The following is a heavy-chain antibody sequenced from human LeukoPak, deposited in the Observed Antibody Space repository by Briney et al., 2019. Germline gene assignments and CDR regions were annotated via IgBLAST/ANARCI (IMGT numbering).Heavy chain of an antibody. J-gene: IGHJ6*03. CDR1: GGSFSGYY. Sequence: PSETLSLTCAVYGGSFSGYYWSWIRQPPGKGLERIGEINHSGSTNYNPSLKSRVTISVDTSKNQFSLKLSSVTAADTAVYYCARGVRAAMVTNYYYYMDVWGKGTTVTVSS. CDR2: INHSGST. V-gene: IGHV4-34*01. D-gene: IGHD5-18*01. CDR3: ARGVRAAMVTNYYYYMDV.